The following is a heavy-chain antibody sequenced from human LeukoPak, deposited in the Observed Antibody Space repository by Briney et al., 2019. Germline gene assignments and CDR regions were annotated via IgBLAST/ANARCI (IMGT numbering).Heavy chain of an antibody. CDR2: MNPNSGNT. J-gene: IGHJ5*02. CDR1: GYTFTSYD. Sequence: ASVKVSCKASGYTFTSYDINWVLQATGQGLEWMGWMNPNSGNTGYAQKFQGRVTMTRNTSISTAYMELSSLRSEDTAVYYCARDPTPPAAGKEFDPWGQGTLVTVSS. CDR3: ARDPTPPAAGKEFDP. V-gene: IGHV1-8*01. D-gene: IGHD6-25*01.